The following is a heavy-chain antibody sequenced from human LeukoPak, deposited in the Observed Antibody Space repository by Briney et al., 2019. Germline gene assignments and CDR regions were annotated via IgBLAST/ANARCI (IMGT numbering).Heavy chain of an antibody. Sequence: PGGSLRLSCAASGFTFSSYEMNWVRQAPGKGLEWVSYISSSGSTIYYADSVKGRFTISRDNAKNSLYLQMNSLRADDTAVYYCARERRCSSTSCHGYYYGMDVWGQGTTVTVSS. CDR2: ISSSGSTI. CDR1: GFTFSSYE. CDR3: ARERRCSSTSCHGYYYGMDV. V-gene: IGHV3-48*03. D-gene: IGHD2-2*01. J-gene: IGHJ6*02.